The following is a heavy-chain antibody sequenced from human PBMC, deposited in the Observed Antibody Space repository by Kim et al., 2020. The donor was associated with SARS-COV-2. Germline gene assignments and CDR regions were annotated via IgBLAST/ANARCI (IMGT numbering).Heavy chain of an antibody. Sequence: SVASVKGRFTNARDNSKNTLYLQMNSLRAEDTAVYYCARWGREYYYGMDVWGQGTTVTVSS. J-gene: IGHJ6*02. D-gene: IGHD1-26*01. CDR3: ARWGREYYYGMDV. V-gene: IGHV3-30*01.